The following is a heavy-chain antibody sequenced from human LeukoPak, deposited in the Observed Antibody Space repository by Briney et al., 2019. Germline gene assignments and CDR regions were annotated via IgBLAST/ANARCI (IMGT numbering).Heavy chain of an antibody. CDR2: INPNSGGT. CDR3: ARDLGYCSSTSCRRDY. V-gene: IGHV1-2*02. CDR1: GYTFTGYY. J-gene: IGHJ4*02. D-gene: IGHD2-2*01. Sequence: ASVKVSCKASGYTFTGYYMHWVRQAPGQGLEWMGWINPNSGGTNYAQKLQGRVTMTRDTSISTAYMELSRLRSDDTAVYYCARDLGYCSSTSCRRDYWGQGTLVTVSS.